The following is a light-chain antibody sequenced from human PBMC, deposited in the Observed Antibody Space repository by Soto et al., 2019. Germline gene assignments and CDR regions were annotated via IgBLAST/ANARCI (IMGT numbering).Light chain of an antibody. J-gene: IGKJ1*01. CDR3: QQSYITLAWT. CDR1: QSISTY. V-gene: IGKV1-39*01. Sequence: DVQMTQSPSSLSASVGDRVTITCRASQSISTYLNWYQHKPGEAPKLLIYTASTLQSGVPSRFSGSGYGTDFTLTISSLRPEDSATYYCQQSYITLAWTFGQGTKVEIK. CDR2: TAS.